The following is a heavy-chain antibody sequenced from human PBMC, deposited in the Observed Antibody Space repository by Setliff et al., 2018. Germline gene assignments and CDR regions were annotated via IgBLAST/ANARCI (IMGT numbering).Heavy chain of an antibody. CDR2: IRYDGSNK. J-gene: IGHJ4*02. D-gene: IGHD2-8*01. CDR3: AKDQGTYGPYYFDY. Sequence: GESLKISCAASGSSFSNHGIHWVRQAPGKGLEWVAFIRYDGSNKYYADSVKGRFTISRDNSKNTLNLQMNSLRPEDTAVYFCAKDQGTYGPYYFDYWGQGTLVTVSS. CDR1: GSSFSNHG. V-gene: IGHV3-30*02.